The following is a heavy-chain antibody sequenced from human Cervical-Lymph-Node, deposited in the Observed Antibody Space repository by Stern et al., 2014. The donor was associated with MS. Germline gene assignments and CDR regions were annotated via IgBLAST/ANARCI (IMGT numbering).Heavy chain of an antibody. V-gene: IGHV4-61*02. CDR2: IPDSGST. Sequence: VQLEESGPGLVKPSQTLSLTCTVSGGSISSSGYYWSWIRQPADKGLEWIGRIPDSGSTYYNPSLKSRVTISMDTAQNQFSLKLTSVTAADTAVYYCATTRWDLFTWNWFDPWGQGTLGTVAS. CDR1: GGSISSSGYY. D-gene: IGHD1-26*01. J-gene: IGHJ5*02. CDR3: ATTRWDLFTWNWFDP.